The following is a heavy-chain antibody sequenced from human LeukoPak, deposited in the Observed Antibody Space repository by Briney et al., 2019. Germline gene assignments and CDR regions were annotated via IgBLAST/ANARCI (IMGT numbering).Heavy chain of an antibody. D-gene: IGHD3-10*01. Sequence: SQTLSLTCTVSGGSIGSGDYDWSWIRQPPGKGLEWIGYTYYSGSTYYSPSLKSRVTISVDTSKNQFSLKLSSVTAADTAVYYCARSRIIMVRGIIRSHWFDPWGQGTLVTVSS. J-gene: IGHJ5*02. CDR2: TYYSGST. CDR1: GGSIGSGDYD. CDR3: ARSRIIMVRGIIRSHWFDP. V-gene: IGHV4-30-4*01.